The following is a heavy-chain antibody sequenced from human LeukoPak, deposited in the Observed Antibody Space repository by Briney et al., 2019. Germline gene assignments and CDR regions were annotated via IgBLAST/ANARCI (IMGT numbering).Heavy chain of an antibody. V-gene: IGHV3-23*01. J-gene: IGHJ4*02. D-gene: IGHD6-25*01. CDR3: TKDRRLAAFDY. CDR2: ITGRGEHM. CDR1: GFTFSSYG. Sequence: GGTLRLSCAASGFTFSSYGMSWVRQAPGKGLEWVSGITGRGEHMFYAGSVKGRFTISRDNSKNTLYLQMNSLRAEDTAVYYCTKDRRLAAFDYGGQGTLVTVSS.